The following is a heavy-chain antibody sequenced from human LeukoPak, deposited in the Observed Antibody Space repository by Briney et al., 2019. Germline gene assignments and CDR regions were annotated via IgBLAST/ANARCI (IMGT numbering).Heavy chain of an antibody. Sequence: ASVKVSCKASGYTFTGYYMHCGRQAPGQGLEWMGWINPNSGGTTYAKNSQGRVTMTRDKSISKAYEALRRLRSDDTAVYYCARERYCSSTSCVDYWGQGTLVTVSS. J-gene: IGHJ4*02. CDR3: ARERYCSSTSCVDY. CDR2: INPNSGGT. V-gene: IGHV1-2*02. D-gene: IGHD2-2*01. CDR1: GYTFTGYY.